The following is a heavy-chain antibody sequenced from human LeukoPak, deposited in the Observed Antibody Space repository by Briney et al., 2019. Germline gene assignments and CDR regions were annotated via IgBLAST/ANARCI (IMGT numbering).Heavy chain of an antibody. CDR1: GFTFGDYA. D-gene: IGHD3-22*01. Sequence: GGSLRLSCTASGFTFGDYAMSCVRQAPGKGLERVSFIRSKAYGGTTEYVASVKDKFTISRDDSKRIDYLQMNSLKTEDTAVYYCTRAPFHYDSSGYYSCDYWGQGTLVTVSS. CDR2: IRSKAYGGTT. V-gene: IGHV3-49*04. J-gene: IGHJ4*02. CDR3: TRAPFHYDSSGYYSCDY.